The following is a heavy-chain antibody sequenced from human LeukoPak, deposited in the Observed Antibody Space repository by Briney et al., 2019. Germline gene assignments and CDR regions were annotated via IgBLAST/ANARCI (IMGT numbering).Heavy chain of an antibody. V-gene: IGHV4-39*07. CDR1: GGSISSSSYY. CDR2: INHSGST. J-gene: IGHJ3*02. D-gene: IGHD6-19*01. Sequence: SETLSLTCTVSGGSISSSSYYWSWIRQPPGKGLEWIGEINHSGSTNYNPSLKSRVTISVDTSKNQFSLKLSSVTAADTAVYYCARVYKRGSGWYGVGAFDIWGQGTMVTVSS. CDR3: ARVYKRGSGWYGVGAFDI.